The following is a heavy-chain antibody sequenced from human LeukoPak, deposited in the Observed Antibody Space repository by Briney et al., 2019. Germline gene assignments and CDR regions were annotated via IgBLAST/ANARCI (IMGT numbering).Heavy chain of an antibody. Sequence: SETLSLTCTVSGGSISSYYWSWIRQPAGKGLEWIGRIYTSGSTNYNRSLQSRVNMSIDTSKNQFSLKLTSVTAADTAVYYCARDGSGSGRPFDCWGQGTLVTVSS. CDR3: ARDGSGSGRPFDC. V-gene: IGHV4-4*07. D-gene: IGHD3-10*01. CDR2: IYTSGST. J-gene: IGHJ4*02. CDR1: GGSISSYY.